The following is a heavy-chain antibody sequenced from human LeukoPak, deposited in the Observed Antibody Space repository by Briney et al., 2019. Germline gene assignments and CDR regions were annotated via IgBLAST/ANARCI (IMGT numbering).Heavy chain of an antibody. Sequence: GGSLTLSCAASGFSFLSYSMNWVRQAPGKGLEWVSSISTSSDYIYHADSVKGRFTVSRNNAKKSLFLQMNSLKTEDTAVYYCTRLVPTFYQIDANWFDPWGQGTLVTVSS. J-gene: IGHJ5*02. CDR3: TRLVPTFYQIDANWFDP. CDR1: GFSFLSYS. V-gene: IGHV3-21*04. D-gene: IGHD2-8*02. CDR2: ISTSSDYI.